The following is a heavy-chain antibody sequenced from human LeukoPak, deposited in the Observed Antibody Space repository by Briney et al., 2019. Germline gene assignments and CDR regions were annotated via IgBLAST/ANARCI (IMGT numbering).Heavy chain of an antibody. J-gene: IGHJ4*02. Sequence: SVKVSCKASGGTFSSYAISWVRQAPGQGLEWMGRIIPIFGTANYAQKLQGRVTITTDESTSTAYMELSSLRSEDTAVYYCARDREEGYFDWLLWGQGTLVTVSS. CDR3: ARDREEGYFDWLL. CDR2: IIPIFGTA. CDR1: GGTFSSYA. D-gene: IGHD3-9*01. V-gene: IGHV1-69*05.